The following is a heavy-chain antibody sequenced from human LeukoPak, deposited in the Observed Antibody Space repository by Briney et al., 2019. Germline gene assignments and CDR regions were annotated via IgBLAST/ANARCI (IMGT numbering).Heavy chain of an antibody. J-gene: IGHJ6*02. D-gene: IGHD5-18*01. V-gene: IGHV3-72*01. Sequence: GGSLRLPCAASGFTFSDRDMDWVRQAPGKGQEWVGLSRNKAKSHTTEYAASVKGRFTISRDNSNNSVWLQMDRLKSEDTAVYYCALWSYYYYGLDVWGQGTTVTVSS. CDR1: GFTFSDRD. CDR2: SRNKAKSHTT. CDR3: ALWSYYYYGLDV.